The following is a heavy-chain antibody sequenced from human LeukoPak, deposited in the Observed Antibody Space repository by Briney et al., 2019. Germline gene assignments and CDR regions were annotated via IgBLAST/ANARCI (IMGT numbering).Heavy chain of an antibody. J-gene: IGHJ4*02. CDR3: ARETYDSSGHTLQDFDY. V-gene: IGHV3-21*01. CDR2: ISSSSSYI. Sequence: KAGGSLRLSCAASGFTFSTYAMDWVRQAPGKGLEWVSSISSSSSYIYYADSVKGRFTISRDNAKNSLYLQMNSLRADDTAVYYCARETYDSSGHTLQDFDYWGQGSMVTVSS. D-gene: IGHD3-22*01. CDR1: GFTFSTYA.